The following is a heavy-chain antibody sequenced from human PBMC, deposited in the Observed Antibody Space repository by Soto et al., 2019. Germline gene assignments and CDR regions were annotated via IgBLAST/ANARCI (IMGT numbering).Heavy chain of an antibody. J-gene: IGHJ3*02. Sequence: SETLSLTCAVYGGSFSGYYWSWIRQPPGKGLEWIGEINHSGSTNYNPSLKSRDTISVDTSKNQFSLKLSSVTAADTAVYYCATPSEYYYDSSGYPDAFDIWGQGTMVTVSS. CDR3: ATPSEYYYDSSGYPDAFDI. CDR1: GGSFSGYY. D-gene: IGHD3-22*01. CDR2: INHSGST. V-gene: IGHV4-34*01.